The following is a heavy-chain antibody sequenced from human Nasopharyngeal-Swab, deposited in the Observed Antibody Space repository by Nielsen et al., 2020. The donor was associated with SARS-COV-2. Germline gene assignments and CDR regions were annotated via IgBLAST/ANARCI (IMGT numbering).Heavy chain of an antibody. CDR3: ARGGYYYDSSAWDY. Sequence: GESLKISCAASGFTFSTYTMHWVRQAPGKGLEWVSSITSTSSNMYYADSVKGRFTISRDNAKNSLYLQMNSLRAEDTAVYYCARGGYYYDSSAWDYWGQGTLVTVSS. J-gene: IGHJ4*02. CDR1: GFTFSTYT. CDR2: ITSTSSNM. V-gene: IGHV3-21*04. D-gene: IGHD3-22*01.